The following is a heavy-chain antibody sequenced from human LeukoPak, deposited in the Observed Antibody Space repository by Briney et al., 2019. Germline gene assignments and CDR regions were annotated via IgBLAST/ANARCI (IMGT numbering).Heavy chain of an antibody. CDR2: IYYSGST. D-gene: IGHD5-24*01. Sequence: SQTLSLTCTVSGGSSSSSYWSWLRQPPGKGLEWIGYIYYSGSTNYNPSLKSRVTISVDTSKNQFSLKLSSVTAADTAVHYCARELGDGQYHFDYWGQGTLVTVSS. J-gene: IGHJ4*02. CDR3: ARELGDGQYHFDY. CDR1: GGSSSSSY. V-gene: IGHV4-59*01.